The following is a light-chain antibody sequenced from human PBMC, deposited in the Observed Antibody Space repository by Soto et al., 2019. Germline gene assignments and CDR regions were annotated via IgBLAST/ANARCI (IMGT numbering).Light chain of an antibody. J-gene: IGLJ3*02. CDR1: SSDVGGYNY. V-gene: IGLV2-14*01. CDR3: SSYTSSSTLDNCV. CDR2: EVS. Sequence: QSALTQPASVSGSPGQSITISCTGTSSDVGGYNYVSWYQQHPGKAPKLMIYEVSNRPSGVSNRFSGSKSGNTASLTISGLQAEDEADYYCSSYTSSSTLDNCVFGGGTKLTVL.